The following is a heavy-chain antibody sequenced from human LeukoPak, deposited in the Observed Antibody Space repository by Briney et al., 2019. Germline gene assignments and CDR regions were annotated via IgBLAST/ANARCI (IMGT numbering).Heavy chain of an antibody. Sequence: SETLSLTCTVSGGSISSYYWSWIRQPPGKGLEWIGYIYYSGSTNYNPSLKSRVTISVDTSKNQFSLKLSSVTAADTAVYYCARGLDCSGGSCYSVYYYYMDVWGKGTTVTISS. CDR2: IYYSGST. CDR3: ARGLDCSGGSCYSVYYYYMDV. D-gene: IGHD2-15*01. V-gene: IGHV4-59*01. CDR1: GGSISSYY. J-gene: IGHJ6*03.